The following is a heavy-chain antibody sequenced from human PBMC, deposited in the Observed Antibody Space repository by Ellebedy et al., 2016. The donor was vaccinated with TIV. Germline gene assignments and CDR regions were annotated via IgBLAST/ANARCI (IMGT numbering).Heavy chain of an antibody. J-gene: IGHJ4*02. V-gene: IGHV1-46*04. CDR3: ARARSSGWLHTPDY. Sequence: ASVKVSCKASRYTFTSYYMHWVRQAPGQGLEWMGIINPSGGSTTYAQKLQGRVTMTRDTSTSTVYMELSSLGSEDTAVYYCARARSSGWLHTPDYWGQGTLVTVSS. CDR1: RYTFTSYY. D-gene: IGHD6-19*01. CDR2: INPSGGST.